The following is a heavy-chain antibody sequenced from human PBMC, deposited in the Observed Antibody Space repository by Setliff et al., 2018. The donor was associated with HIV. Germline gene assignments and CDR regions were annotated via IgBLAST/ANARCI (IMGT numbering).Heavy chain of an antibody. Sequence: STSGSTTYYADSVKGRCTISRDNAKNSLYLQMNSLRAEDTAVYYCAREYSGSYFFDYWGQGTLVTVSS. CDR3: AREYSGSYFFDY. CDR2: STSGSTT. V-gene: IGHV3-48*03. J-gene: IGHJ4*02. D-gene: IGHD1-26*01.